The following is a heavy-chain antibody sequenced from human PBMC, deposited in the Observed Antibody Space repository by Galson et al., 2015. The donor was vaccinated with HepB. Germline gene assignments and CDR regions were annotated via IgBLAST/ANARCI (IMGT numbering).Heavy chain of an antibody. CDR2: ISGSIGNT. D-gene: IGHD3-10*01. CDR1: GFTFSTYA. V-gene: IGHV3-23*01. Sequence: SLRLSCAASGFTFSTYAMSWVRQAPGKGLEWVSAISGSIGNTYYADSVKGWFTISRDNSKNTLYLQMDSLRAEDTAVYYCAKSPRGGVPHLTWFDPWGQGTLVTVSS. J-gene: IGHJ5*02. CDR3: AKSPRGGVPHLTWFDP.